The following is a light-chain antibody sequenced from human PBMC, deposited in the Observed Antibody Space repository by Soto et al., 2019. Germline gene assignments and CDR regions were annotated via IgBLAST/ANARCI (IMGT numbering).Light chain of an antibody. CDR1: QSVSSN. J-gene: IGKJ4*01. V-gene: IGKV3-15*01. Sequence: EIVMTQSPATLSVSPRERATLSCRASQSVSSNLAWYQQKPGQAPRLLIYGASTRATGIPARFSGSGSGTEFTLTISSLQSEDFAVYYCQQYNNWLPLTFGGGTKVDI. CDR2: GAS. CDR3: QQYNNWLPLT.